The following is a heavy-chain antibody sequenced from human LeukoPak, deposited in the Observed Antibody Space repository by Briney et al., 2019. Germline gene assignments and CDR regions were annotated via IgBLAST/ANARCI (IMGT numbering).Heavy chain of an antibody. CDR1: GGSISSSSYY. CDR3: ARQGVGEGYFDY. Sequence: SETLSLTCTVSGGSISSSSYYWGWIRQPPGTGLEWIGSIYYSGSTYYNPSLKSRVTISVDTSKNQFPLKLSSVTAADTAVYYCARQGVGEGYFDYWGQGTLVTVSS. J-gene: IGHJ4*02. D-gene: IGHD1-26*01. CDR2: IYYSGST. V-gene: IGHV4-39*01.